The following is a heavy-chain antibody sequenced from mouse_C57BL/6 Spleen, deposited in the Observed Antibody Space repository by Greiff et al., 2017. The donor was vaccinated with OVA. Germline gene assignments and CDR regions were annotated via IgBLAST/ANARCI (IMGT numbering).Heavy chain of an antibody. V-gene: IGHV3-6*01. J-gene: IGHJ2*01. D-gene: IGHD2-4*01. CDR2: ISYDGSN. CDR3: ARGDDYDRGGFDY. CDR1: GYSITSGYY. Sequence: EVKLLESGPGLVKPSQSLSLTCSVTGYSITSGYYWNWIRQFPGNKLEWMGYISYDGSNNYNPSLKNRISITRDTSKNQFFLKLNSVTTEDTATYYCARGDDYDRGGFDYWGQGTTLTVSS.